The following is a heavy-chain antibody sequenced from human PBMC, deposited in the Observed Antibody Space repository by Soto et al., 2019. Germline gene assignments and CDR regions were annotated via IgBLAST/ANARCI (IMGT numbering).Heavy chain of an antibody. J-gene: IGHJ2*01. D-gene: IGHD1-26*01. CDR1: GFTFSNYW. V-gene: IGHV3-7*01. CDR3: ARRATTSAGYFDL. Sequence: GGSLRLSCAASGFTFSNYWMSWVRQAPGRGLEWVANIKQDGSEKNYKDSVKGRLTISRDNAKNSLSLQMNSLRAEDTAVYYCARRATTSAGYFDLWGRGTLVTVSS. CDR2: IKQDGSEK.